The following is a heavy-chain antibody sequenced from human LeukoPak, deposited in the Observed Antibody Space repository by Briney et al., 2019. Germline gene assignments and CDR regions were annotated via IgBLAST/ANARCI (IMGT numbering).Heavy chain of an antibody. J-gene: IGHJ4*02. CDR1: GGSISSYY. D-gene: IGHD5-18*01. CDR3: ARVGYSYGLNDYFDY. V-gene: IGHV4-38-2*02. CDR2: IYHSGST. Sequence: SETLSLTCTVSGGSISSYYWGWIRQPPGKGLEWIGSIYHSGSTYYNPSLKSRVTISVDTSKNQFSLKLSSVTAADTAVYYCARVGYSYGLNDYFDYWGQGTLVTVSS.